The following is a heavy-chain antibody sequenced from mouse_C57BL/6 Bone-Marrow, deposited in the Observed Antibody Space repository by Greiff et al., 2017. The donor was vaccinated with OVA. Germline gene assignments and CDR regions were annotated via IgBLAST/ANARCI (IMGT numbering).Heavy chain of an antibody. V-gene: IGHV5-6*01. CDR2: ISSGGSYT. CDR3: AVYYDYEDY. CDR1: GFTFSSYG. J-gene: IGHJ2*01. Sequence: EVMLVESGGDLVKPGGSLKLSCAASGFTFSSYGMSWVRQTPDKRLEWVATISSGGSYTYYPDSVKGRFTISRDNAKNTLYLQMSSLKSEDTAMYYCAVYYDYEDYWGQGTTRTVTS. D-gene: IGHD2-4*01.